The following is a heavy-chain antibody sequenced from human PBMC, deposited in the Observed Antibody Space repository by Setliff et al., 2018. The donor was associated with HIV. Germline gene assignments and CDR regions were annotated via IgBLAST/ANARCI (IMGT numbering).Heavy chain of an antibody. CDR1: GVSIDQNY. CDR3: AKDAGVTGGLYRYYIDA. D-gene: IGHD3-9*01. CDR2: IYVSGKT. Sequence: PSETLSLTCTVSGVSIDQNYWSWVRHPAGKGLEWIGRIYVSGKTNYNPSLKSRVTMSVDASKSQVSLKLTSVTAADTAVYFCAKDAGVTGGLYRYYIDAWGKGTTVTVSS. V-gene: IGHV4-4*07. J-gene: IGHJ6*03.